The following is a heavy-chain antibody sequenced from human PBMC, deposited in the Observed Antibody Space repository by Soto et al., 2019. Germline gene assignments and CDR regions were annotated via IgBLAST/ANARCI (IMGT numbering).Heavy chain of an antibody. CDR1: GFTFSSYA. Sequence: AGGSLRLSCAASGFTFSSYAMSWVSQAPGKGLEWVSAISVSGGSTYYADSVKGRFTISRDNSKNTLYLQMNSLRAEDTAVYYCAKDQPYYGSGSYYPFDYWGQGTLVTVSS. CDR2: ISVSGGST. D-gene: IGHD3-10*01. V-gene: IGHV3-23*01. CDR3: AKDQPYYGSGSYYPFDY. J-gene: IGHJ4*02.